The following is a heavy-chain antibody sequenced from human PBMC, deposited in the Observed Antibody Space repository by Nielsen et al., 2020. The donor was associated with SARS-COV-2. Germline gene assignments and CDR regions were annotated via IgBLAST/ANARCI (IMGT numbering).Heavy chain of an antibody. CDR3: ARGVSRDGMDV. Sequence: SETLSPTCSVSGYSITGGYYWGWIRQPPGKGLEWIGSINHGSIYHGGNTQYNPSLKSRATISVDTSKNQFSLNLSSVIAADTAVYYCARGVSRDGMDVWGQGTTVTVSS. J-gene: IGHJ6*02. D-gene: IGHD3-16*01. CDR2: IYHGGNT. V-gene: IGHV4-38-2*02. CDR1: GYSITGGYY.